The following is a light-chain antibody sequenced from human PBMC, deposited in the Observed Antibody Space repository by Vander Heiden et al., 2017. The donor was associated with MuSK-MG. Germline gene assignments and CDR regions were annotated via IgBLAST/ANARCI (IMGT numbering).Light chain of an antibody. CDR1: QSISSW. V-gene: IGKV1-5*03. CDR2: KAS. Sequence: DIQMTQSPSTLSASVGDRVTITCRASQSISSWLAWYQQKPGKAPKLLIYKASSLESGVPPRFSGSGSGTEFTLTISSLQPDDFATYYCQQDNSYWSFGQGTKVEIK. CDR3: QQDNSYWS. J-gene: IGKJ1*01.